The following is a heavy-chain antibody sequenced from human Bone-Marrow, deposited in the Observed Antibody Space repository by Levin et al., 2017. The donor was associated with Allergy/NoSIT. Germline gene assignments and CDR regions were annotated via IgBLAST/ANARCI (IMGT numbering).Heavy chain of an antibody. J-gene: IGHJ4*02. Sequence: RSQTLSLTCTVSGGSISSSSYYWGWIRQPPGKGLEWIGSIYYSGSTYYNPSLKSRVTISVDTSKNQFSLKLSSVTAADTAVYYCARVTYYDILTGYYDGGHFDYWGQGTLVTVSS. CDR2: IYYSGST. CDR1: GGSISSSSYY. V-gene: IGHV4-39*01. CDR3: ARVTYYDILTGYYDGGHFDY. D-gene: IGHD3-9*01.